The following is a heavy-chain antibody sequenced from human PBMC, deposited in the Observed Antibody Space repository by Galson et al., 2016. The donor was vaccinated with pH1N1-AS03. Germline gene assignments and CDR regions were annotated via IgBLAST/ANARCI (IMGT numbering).Heavy chain of an antibody. J-gene: IGHJ4*02. D-gene: IGHD2-15*01. Sequence: SLRLSCAVSGFILSHYWMYWVRQAPGKGLEWVSRINSDGRDTYSADSVKGRFTISRNNAKNTLFLQMNSLRVDDTALYYCARVLVGAAGCDYWGQGTLVTVSS. CDR2: INSDGRDT. CDR3: ARVLVGAAGCDY. CDR1: GFILSHYW. V-gene: IGHV3-74*01.